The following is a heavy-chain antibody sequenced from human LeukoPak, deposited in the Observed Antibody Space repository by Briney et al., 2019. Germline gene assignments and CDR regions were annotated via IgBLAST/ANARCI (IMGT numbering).Heavy chain of an antibody. V-gene: IGHV7-4-1*02. D-gene: IGHD1-1*01. CDR3: ARGTYKTGTLPNWFDP. Sequence: ASVKVSCKAFGYTFTSYAMNWVRQAPGQGLEWMGWINTNTGNPTYAQGFTGRFVFSLDTSVSTAYLQISSLKAEDTAVYYCARGTYKTGTLPNWFDPWGQGTLVTVSS. J-gene: IGHJ5*02. CDR2: INTNTGNP. CDR1: GYTFTSYA.